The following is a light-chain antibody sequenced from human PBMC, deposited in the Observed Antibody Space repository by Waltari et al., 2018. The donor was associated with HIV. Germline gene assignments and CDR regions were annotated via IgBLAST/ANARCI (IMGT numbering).Light chain of an antibody. J-gene: IGKJ2*01. CDR2: GAS. Sequence: EIVLTQSPGTLSLSPGESATLSCRASQSVGSNFLAWYQQKPGQAPRLLIYGASSRATGITDRFSGSGSGTDFTLTISRLEPEDIAVYFCQQYGSSPGTFGQGTKLESK. V-gene: IGKV3-20*01. CDR1: QSVGSNF. CDR3: QQYGSSPGT.